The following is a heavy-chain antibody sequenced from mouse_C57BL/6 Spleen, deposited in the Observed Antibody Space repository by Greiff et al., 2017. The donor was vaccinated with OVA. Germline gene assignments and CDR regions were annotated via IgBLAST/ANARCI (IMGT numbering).Heavy chain of an antibody. CDR1: GYTFTDYE. V-gene: IGHV1-15*01. CDR2: IDPETGGT. Sequence: QVQLQQSGAELVRPGASVTLSCKASGYTFTDYEMHWVKQTPVHGLEWIGAIDPETGGTAYNQKFKGKAILTADKSSSTAYMELRSLTSEDSAVYYCTKARYYAMDYWGQGTSVTVSS. J-gene: IGHJ4*01. CDR3: TKARYYAMDY.